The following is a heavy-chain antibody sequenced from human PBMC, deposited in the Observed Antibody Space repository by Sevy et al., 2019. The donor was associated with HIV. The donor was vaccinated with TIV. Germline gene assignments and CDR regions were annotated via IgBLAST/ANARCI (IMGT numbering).Heavy chain of an antibody. J-gene: IGHJ5*02. CDR3: ARAPPVRSGDDSLNWFDP. V-gene: IGHV4-59*01. Sequence: SETLSLTCTVSGGSISAYYWSWIRQPPGKPLEYIGYIYYTGSTNYNPSLKSRVTISVDTSKNQFSLKFNSVTAADTAVYFCARAPPVRSGDDSLNWFDPWGQGTLVTVSS. CDR1: GGSISAYY. D-gene: IGHD5-12*01. CDR2: IYYTGST.